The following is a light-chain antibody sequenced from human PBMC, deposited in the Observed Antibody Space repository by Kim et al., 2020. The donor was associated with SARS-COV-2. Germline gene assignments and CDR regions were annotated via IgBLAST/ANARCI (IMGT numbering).Light chain of an antibody. J-gene: IGLJ2*01. V-gene: IGLV1-44*01. CDR3: AAWDESLNAVL. CDR1: SSNIGRDT. Sequence: GQRVTISCSGSSSNIGRDTVKWYQQLPGTAPKLLINSNSQRPSGVPDRFSGSKSGTSASLAISGLQSEDEADYYCAAWDESLNAVLFGGGTQLTVL. CDR2: SNS.